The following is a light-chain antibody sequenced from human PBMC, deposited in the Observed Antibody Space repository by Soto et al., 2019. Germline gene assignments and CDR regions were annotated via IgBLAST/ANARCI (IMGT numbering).Light chain of an antibody. CDR2: GAS. Sequence: EIVMTQSPATLSVSPGERATLSCRASQSISSNLAWYQQKPGQSPRLLVYGASTRATGIPARFSGSGSGTELTLTISGLQSEDFAVYYCHQYNNWLRWTFGQGTKVEIK. J-gene: IGKJ1*01. CDR3: HQYNNWLRWT. CDR1: QSISSN. V-gene: IGKV3-15*01.